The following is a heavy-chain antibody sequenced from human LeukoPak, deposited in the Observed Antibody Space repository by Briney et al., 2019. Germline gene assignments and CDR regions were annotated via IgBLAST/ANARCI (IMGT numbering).Heavy chain of an antibody. CDR2: IRHDGSTK. J-gene: IGHJ4*02. D-gene: IGHD6-13*01. V-gene: IGHV3-7*03. CDR1: GFTFSSYA. CDR3: ARSVPYGTTWYGRSDC. Sequence: AGGSLRLSCAASGFTFSSYAMSWVRQAPGKGLEWVANIRHDGSTKYYVDSVKGRFTISRDNAMNSLYLQMDSLRVEDTAIYYCARSVPYGTTWYGRSDCWGQGTQVTVSS.